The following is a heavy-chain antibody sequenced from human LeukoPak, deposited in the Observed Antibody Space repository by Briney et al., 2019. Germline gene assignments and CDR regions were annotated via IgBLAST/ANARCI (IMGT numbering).Heavy chain of an antibody. J-gene: IGHJ4*02. Sequence: PGGSLRLSCAASGFTFSSYAMSWVRQAPGKGLEWVSAISGSGGSTYYADSVKGRFTISRDNSKNTLYLQMNSLRAEDTAVYYCAKETHCSSTSCYFATLRAANPIDYWGQGTLVTVSS. CDR1: GFTFSSYA. V-gene: IGHV3-23*01. CDR2: ISGSGGST. CDR3: AKETHCSSTSCYFATLRAANPIDY. D-gene: IGHD2-2*01.